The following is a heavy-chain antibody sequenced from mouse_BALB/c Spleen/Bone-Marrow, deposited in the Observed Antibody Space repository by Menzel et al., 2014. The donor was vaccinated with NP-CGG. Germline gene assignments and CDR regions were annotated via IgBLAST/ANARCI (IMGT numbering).Heavy chain of an antibody. Sequence: QVQLQQFGAELVKPGASVKMSCKASGYTFTSYNMHWVKQTPGQGLEWIGAIYPGNGDIYYHQKFKGKATLTADKSSSTAYMQLSSLTSEDSAVYYCARWGGNYYAMDYWGQGTSVTVSS. CDR3: ARWGGNYYAMDY. D-gene: IGHD2-1*01. CDR2: IYPGNGDI. CDR1: GYTFTSYN. J-gene: IGHJ4*01. V-gene: IGHV1-12*01.